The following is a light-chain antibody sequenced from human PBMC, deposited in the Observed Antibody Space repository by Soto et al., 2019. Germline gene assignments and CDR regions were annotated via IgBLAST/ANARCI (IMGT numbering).Light chain of an antibody. Sequence: EIVLTQSPGTLYLSPGKRATLSCRASQSISSSYLAWYQQRPGQAPRLLIYGASSRATGIPDRFSGSGSWTEFTLTISRLEPEDFAVYYCQQDGSSSWTFGQGTKVDIK. CDR2: GAS. V-gene: IGKV3-20*01. CDR3: QQDGSSSWT. CDR1: QSISSSY. J-gene: IGKJ1*01.